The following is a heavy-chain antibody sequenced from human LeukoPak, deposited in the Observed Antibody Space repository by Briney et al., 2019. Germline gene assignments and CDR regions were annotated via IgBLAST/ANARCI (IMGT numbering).Heavy chain of an antibody. CDR1: GFTFSSYA. J-gene: IGHJ4*02. Sequence: PGGSLRLSCAASGFTFSSYAMYWVRQAPGKGLEWVANINQGGSVKYYVDSVKGRFTISRDDAESSLYVQMNSLRDEDTAVYYCARFGYSGWNLEYWGQGTLVTVSS. V-gene: IGHV3-7*01. CDR2: INQGGSVK. D-gene: IGHD5-12*01. CDR3: ARFGYSGWNLEY.